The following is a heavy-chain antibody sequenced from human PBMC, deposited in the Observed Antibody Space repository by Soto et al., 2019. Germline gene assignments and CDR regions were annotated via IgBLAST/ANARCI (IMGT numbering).Heavy chain of an antibody. Sequence: GGSLRLSCAASGFTFSSYWMHWVRQAPGKGLVWVSRINSDGSSTSYADSVKGRFTISRDNAKNTLYLQMNSLRAEDTAVYYCAREDGNYYYYGMDVWGQGTTVTVSS. V-gene: IGHV3-74*01. J-gene: IGHJ6*02. CDR3: AREDGNYYYYGMDV. CDR1: GFTFSSYW. CDR2: INSDGSST.